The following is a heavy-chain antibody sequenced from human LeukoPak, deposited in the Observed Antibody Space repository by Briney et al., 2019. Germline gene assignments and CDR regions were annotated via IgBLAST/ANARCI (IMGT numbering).Heavy chain of an antibody. Sequence: SETLSLTCAVYGGSFSGYYWSWIRQPPGKGLEWIGEINHSGNSNYNPSLKSRVIISVDTSKNQFSLKLSSVTAADTAVYYCAMDLDYGGYWGQGTLVTVSS. J-gene: IGHJ4*02. CDR3: AMDLDYGGY. V-gene: IGHV4-34*01. CDR1: GGSFSGYY. D-gene: IGHD4-17*01. CDR2: INHSGNS.